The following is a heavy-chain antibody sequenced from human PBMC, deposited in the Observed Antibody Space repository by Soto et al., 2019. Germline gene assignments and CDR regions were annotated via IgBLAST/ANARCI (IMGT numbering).Heavy chain of an antibody. Sequence: GGSLRLSCAASGFTFSSYSMNWVRQAPGKGLEWVSYISSSSSTIYYADSVKGRFTISRDNAKNSLYLQMNSLRAEDTAVYYCARSPTVTLFDYWGQGTLVTVSS. D-gene: IGHD4-17*01. CDR3: ARSPTVTLFDY. CDR2: ISSSSSTI. CDR1: GFTFSSYS. J-gene: IGHJ4*02. V-gene: IGHV3-48*01.